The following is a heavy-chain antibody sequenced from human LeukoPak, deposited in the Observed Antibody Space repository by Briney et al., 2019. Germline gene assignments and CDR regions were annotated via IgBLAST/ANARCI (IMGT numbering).Heavy chain of an antibody. Sequence: ASVTVSCTASGYTFTGYYMHWVRQAPGQGLEWMGRINPNSGGTNYAQKFQGRVTMTRDTSISTAYMELSRLRSDDTAVYYCARGYYYDSSGSYEDYWGQGTLVTVSS. V-gene: IGHV1-2*06. CDR2: INPNSGGT. CDR1: GYTFTGYY. J-gene: IGHJ4*02. CDR3: ARGYYYDSSGSYEDY. D-gene: IGHD3-22*01.